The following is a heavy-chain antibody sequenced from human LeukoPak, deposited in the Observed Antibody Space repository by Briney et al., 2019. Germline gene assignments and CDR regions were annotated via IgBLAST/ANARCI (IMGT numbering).Heavy chain of an antibody. Sequence: GGSLRLSCAAPGFTFSSYAMSCVRQAPGKGLEWVANIKQDGSEKYYMDSMKGRFTISRDNAKNSLYLQMNSLRAEDTAVYYCAKDLLGQWPTVFDYWGQGTLVTVSS. CDR3: AKDLLGQWPTVFDY. J-gene: IGHJ4*02. V-gene: IGHV3-7*01. CDR2: IKQDGSEK. CDR1: GFTFSSYA. D-gene: IGHD6-19*01.